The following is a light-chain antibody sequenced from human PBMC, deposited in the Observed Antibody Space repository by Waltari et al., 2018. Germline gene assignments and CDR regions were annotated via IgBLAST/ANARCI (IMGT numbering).Light chain of an antibody. J-gene: IGLJ1*01. CDR3: GTWEDSRSTHI. CDR2: EDT. V-gene: IGLV1-51*01. Sequence: QPVLTQPPSVSAAPGQKVTVACTGGSSHIGNNRVSWYQTLPGNAPRLLIYEDTERPSVIPDRISGSKSGTTATLGITGLQTGDEADYYCGTWEDSRSTHIFGAGTKVTVL. CDR1: SSHIGNNR.